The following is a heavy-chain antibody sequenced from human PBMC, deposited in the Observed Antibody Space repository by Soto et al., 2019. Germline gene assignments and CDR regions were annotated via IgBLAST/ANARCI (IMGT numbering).Heavy chain of an antibody. J-gene: IGHJ6*02. CDR1: GGTFSSYA. D-gene: IGHD3-22*01. CDR2: IIPIFGTA. Sequence: QVQLVQSGAEVKKPGSSVKVSCKASGGTFSSYAISWVRQAPGQGLEWMGGIIPIFGTANYAQKFQGRVTITADKSTSTAYMELRSLRSEDTDVYYCARGETYYYDSSGYYYGYYYYGMDVWGQGTTVTVSS. CDR3: ARGETYYYDSSGYYYGYYYYGMDV. V-gene: IGHV1-69*06.